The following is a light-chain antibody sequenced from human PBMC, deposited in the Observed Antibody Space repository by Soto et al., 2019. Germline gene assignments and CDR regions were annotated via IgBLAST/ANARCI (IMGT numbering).Light chain of an antibody. Sequence: QSVLTQPRSVSGSPGKSGTISCTGTSTDVGGYNYVSWYQQHPGKVPKLMLYDVSKLPSGVPDRFSGSKSGNTASLTISGLQAEDDADYYCCSDAHSDPLYVFASGTQLTVL. V-gene: IGLV2-11*01. CDR3: CSDAHSDPLYV. CDR1: STDVGGYNY. CDR2: DVS. J-gene: IGLJ6*01.